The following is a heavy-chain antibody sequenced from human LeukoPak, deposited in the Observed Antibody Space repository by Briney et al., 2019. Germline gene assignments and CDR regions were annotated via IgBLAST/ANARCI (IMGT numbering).Heavy chain of an antibody. J-gene: IGHJ3*02. CDR1: GGTFSSYT. Sequence: SVKVSCKTSGGTFSSYTITWVRQAPGQGLEWMGGIIPIFGTTNYAQKFQGRVTITADESTSTAYMELSSLRSEYTAVYYCARGWQLGGDLGDAFDIWGQGTMVTVSS. CDR2: IIPIFGTT. CDR3: ARGWQLGGDLGDAFDI. D-gene: IGHD2-21*01. V-gene: IGHV1-69*01.